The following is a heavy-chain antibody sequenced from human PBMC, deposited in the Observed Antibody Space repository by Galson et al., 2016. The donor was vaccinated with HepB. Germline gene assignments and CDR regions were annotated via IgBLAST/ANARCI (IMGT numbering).Heavy chain of an antibody. J-gene: IGHJ4*02. CDR3: ARGLAPSEAIVQSPDY. CDR1: GGSMRGLY. V-gene: IGHV4-59*11. D-gene: IGHD3-16*02. Sequence: SETLSLTCTVSGGSMRGLYWSWIRQAPGKGLEVIGYIYYSGRTNYRPSLTSRVTISADPSRNQFSLKLTSVTPADTGVYYCARGLAPSEAIVQSPDYWGQGILITVS. CDR2: IYYSGRT.